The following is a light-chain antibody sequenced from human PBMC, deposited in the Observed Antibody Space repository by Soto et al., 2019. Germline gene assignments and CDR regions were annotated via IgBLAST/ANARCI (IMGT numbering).Light chain of an antibody. CDR1: QDIGNY. CDR3: QQYYSYPPRT. Sequence: DIQMTQSPSSLSASVGDRVTIACQANQDIGNYLNWYQQKPGKAPRLLIYDASNLEIGVPSRFSGSGSGTDFTFTISNLQPEDIATYYCQQYYSYPPRTFGQGTKVDIK. V-gene: IGKV1-33*01. J-gene: IGKJ1*01. CDR2: DAS.